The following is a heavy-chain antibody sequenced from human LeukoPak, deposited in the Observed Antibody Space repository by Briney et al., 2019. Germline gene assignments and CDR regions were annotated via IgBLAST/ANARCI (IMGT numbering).Heavy chain of an antibody. J-gene: IGHJ4*02. CDR1: GGPISSSSYY. D-gene: IGHD6-19*01. Sequence: SETLSLTCTVSGGPISSSSYYWGWIRQPPGKGLEWIGSIYYSGSTYYNPSLKSRVTLSVDTSKNQFSLKLSSVTAADTAVYYCARQGVAGDFDYWGQGTLVTVSS. V-gene: IGHV4-39*01. CDR3: ARQGVAGDFDY. CDR2: IYYSGST.